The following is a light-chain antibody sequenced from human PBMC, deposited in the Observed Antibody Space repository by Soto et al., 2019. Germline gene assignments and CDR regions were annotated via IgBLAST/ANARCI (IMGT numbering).Light chain of an antibody. Sequence: EIVLTQSPGTLSLSPGERATLSCRASQSVSSSYLAWYQQKPGQAPSFLISGASTRATGIPDRFSGSGSGTDFTLTISRLEPEDFAVYYCQQYGSSPTFGQGTKLEIK. CDR3: QQYGSSPT. CDR1: QSVSSSY. V-gene: IGKV3-20*01. J-gene: IGKJ2*01. CDR2: GAS.